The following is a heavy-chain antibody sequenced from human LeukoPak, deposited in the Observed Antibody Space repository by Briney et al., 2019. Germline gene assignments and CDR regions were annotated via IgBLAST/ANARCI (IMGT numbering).Heavy chain of an antibody. CDR2: ISGSAVST. D-gene: IGHD4-23*01. J-gene: IGHJ4*02. CDR3: AKAVPKAVVTPSFDY. CDR1: GFTFSSYG. Sequence: GGSLRLSCAASGFTFSSYGMSWVRQAPGKGLEWVSAISGSAVSTYYADSVKGRFTISRDNSKNTLYLQMNSLRVEDTAVYYCAKAVPKAVVTPSFDYWGQGTLVAVSS. V-gene: IGHV3-23*01.